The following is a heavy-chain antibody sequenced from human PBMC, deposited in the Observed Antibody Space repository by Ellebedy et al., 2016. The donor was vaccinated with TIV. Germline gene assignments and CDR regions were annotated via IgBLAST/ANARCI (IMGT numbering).Heavy chain of an antibody. CDR3: ARVRRGSSGMDV. CDR2: ISPDSGGT. CDR1: GYTFSSYG. D-gene: IGHD6-13*01. Sequence: ASVKVSCKASGYTFSSYGFNWVRQAPGQGLEWMGWISPDSGGTNFAQEFQGRVTMTRDTSVNTAYMELHRLESDDTAVYYCARVRRGSSGMDVWGQGTTVTVSS. V-gene: IGHV1-2*02. J-gene: IGHJ6*02.